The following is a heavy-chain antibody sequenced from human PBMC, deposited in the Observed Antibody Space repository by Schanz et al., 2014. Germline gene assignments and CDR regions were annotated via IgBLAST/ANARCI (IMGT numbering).Heavy chain of an antibody. CDR3: AKNWKGHHITGRPGRSDGMDV. V-gene: IGHV3-53*01. J-gene: IGHJ6*02. CDR2: IYNGGGGRT. Sequence: EVQLVESGGGLIQPGGSLRLSCAASGYTVSSNYMSWVRQAPGKGLEWVSVIYNGGGGRTYYADSVKGRFTISSDNSKNTVFLQMNSLRAEDTAEYYCAKNWKGHHITGRPGRSDGMDVWGQGTTVTVSS. D-gene: IGHD6-6*01. CDR1: GYTVSSNY.